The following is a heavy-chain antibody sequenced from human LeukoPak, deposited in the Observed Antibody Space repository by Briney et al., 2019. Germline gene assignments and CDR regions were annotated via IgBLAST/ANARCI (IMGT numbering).Heavy chain of an antibody. CDR2: IIPIFGTT. J-gene: IGHJ6*02. CDR3: ARIFCSSTSCYGFFSGMDV. Sequence: SVKVSCKASGGTFSSYAISWVRQAPGQGLEWMGGIIPIFGTTNYAQKFQGRVTITADESTSTAYMELSSLRSEDTAVYYCARIFCSSTSCYGFFSGMDVWGQGTTVTVSS. CDR1: GGTFSSYA. D-gene: IGHD2-2*01. V-gene: IGHV1-69*13.